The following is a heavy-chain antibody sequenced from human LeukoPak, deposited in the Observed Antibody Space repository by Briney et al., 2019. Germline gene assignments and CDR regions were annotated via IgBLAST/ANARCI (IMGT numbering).Heavy chain of an antibody. J-gene: IGHJ3*02. CDR1: GYTLTELS. V-gene: IGHV1-24*01. Sequence: ASVKVSCKVSGYTLTELSMHWVRQAPGKGLEWMGGFDPEDGETIYAQKFQGRVTMTEDTSTDTAYMELSSLRSEDTAVYHCATDYYDSSGYYYVAFDIWGQGTMVTVSS. CDR2: FDPEDGET. D-gene: IGHD3-22*01. CDR3: ATDYYDSSGYYYVAFDI.